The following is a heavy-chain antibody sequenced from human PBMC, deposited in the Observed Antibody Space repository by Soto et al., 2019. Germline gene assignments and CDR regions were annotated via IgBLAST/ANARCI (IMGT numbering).Heavy chain of an antibody. Sequence: VQLQESGPGLVKPSQTLSLTCTVSGCSISSTGYFWTWIRQHPGKGLEWIGYIFYSGSSFHNPSLKSRVTISVDTSKNQFSLELSSVTAADTAGYYCAREAGSGDYFDYWGQGTRVTVSS. J-gene: IGHJ4*02. CDR2: IFYSGSS. CDR1: GCSISSTGYF. CDR3: AREAGSGDYFDY. D-gene: IGHD1-26*01. V-gene: IGHV4-31*03.